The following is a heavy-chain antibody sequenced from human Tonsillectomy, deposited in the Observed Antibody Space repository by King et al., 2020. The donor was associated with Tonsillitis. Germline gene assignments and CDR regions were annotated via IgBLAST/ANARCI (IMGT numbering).Heavy chain of an antibody. J-gene: IGHJ2*01. V-gene: IGHV3-23*04. CDR1: GFTFSSYA. Sequence: VQLVESGGGLVQPGGSLRLSCAASGFTFSSYAMSWVRQAPGKGLEWVSAISGSGGSTYYADSVKGRFTISRDNSKNTLYLRLNSLRAADTAVYYCAKLFIGYLWFQGYFDLWGRGPLVTVSS. CDR3: AKLFIGYLWFQGYFDL. D-gene: IGHD3-10*01. CDR2: ISGSGGST.